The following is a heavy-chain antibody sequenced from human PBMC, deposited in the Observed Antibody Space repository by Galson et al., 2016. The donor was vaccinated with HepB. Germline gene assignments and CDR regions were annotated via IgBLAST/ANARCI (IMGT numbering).Heavy chain of an antibody. D-gene: IGHD6-19*01. V-gene: IGHV4-30-4*01. CDR2: IFYTGGT. CDR1: GGSIRSGDYY. CDR3: AREQGLSSGSTTDY. J-gene: IGHJ4*02. Sequence: QVQLQESGPGLVKPAQTLSLTCDVSGGSIRSGDYYWSWIRQTPGKGLEWLGYIFYTGGTNYNPSLETRISISVDTSKNQLSLKLSSVTAADTAVYFCAREQGLSSGSTTDYWGQGALITVSS.